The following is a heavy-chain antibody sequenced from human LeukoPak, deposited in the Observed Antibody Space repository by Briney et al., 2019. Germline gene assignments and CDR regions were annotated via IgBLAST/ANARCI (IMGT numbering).Heavy chain of an antibody. V-gene: IGHV1-2*02. Sequence: ASVKVSCKASGYTFTSYGISWVRQAPGQGLEWMGWINPNSGGTNYAQKFQGRVTMTRDTSISTAYMELSRLRSDDTAVYYCARGCSSTSCYNYWGQGTLVTVSS. CDR2: INPNSGGT. J-gene: IGHJ4*02. CDR1: GYTFTSYG. CDR3: ARGCSSTSCYNY. D-gene: IGHD2-2*01.